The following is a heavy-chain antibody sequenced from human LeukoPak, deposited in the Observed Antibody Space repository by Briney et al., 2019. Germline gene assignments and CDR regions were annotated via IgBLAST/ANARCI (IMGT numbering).Heavy chain of an antibody. D-gene: IGHD2-2*01. CDR2: IYYSGST. Sequence: SSETLSLTCTVSGGSISSGGYYWSWIRQHPGKGLEWIGYIYYSGSTYYNPSLKSRVTISVDTFKNQFSLKLSSVTAADTAVYYCARVGYCSSTSCQSGYAFDIWGQGTMVTVSS. V-gene: IGHV4-31*03. CDR1: GGSISSGGYY. CDR3: ARVGYCSSTSCQSGYAFDI. J-gene: IGHJ3*02.